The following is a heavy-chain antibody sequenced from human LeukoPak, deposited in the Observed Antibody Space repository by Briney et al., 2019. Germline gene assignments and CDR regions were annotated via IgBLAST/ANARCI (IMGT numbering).Heavy chain of an antibody. D-gene: IGHD3-3*01. J-gene: IGHJ4*02. V-gene: IGHV4-39*01. CDR3: ARQNNFDFWSGFFDY. CDR2: IHYVGST. CDR1: GGSFGNYNYY. Sequence: SETLSLTCTVSGGSFGNYNYYWGWIRQSPGKGLEWIGSIHYVGSTYYNPSLKSRVTVSVDTSKNQFSLNLSSVTAADTAVYYCARQNNFDFWSGFFDYWGLGALVTVSS.